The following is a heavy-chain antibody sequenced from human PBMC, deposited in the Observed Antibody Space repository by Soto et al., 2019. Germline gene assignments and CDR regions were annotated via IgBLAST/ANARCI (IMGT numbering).Heavy chain of an antibody. Sequence: GGSLRLSCAASGFTFSSYGMHGVRQAPGKGLGWVAVIWYDGSNKYYADSVKGRFTISRDNSKNTLYLQMNSLRAEDTAVYYCARDSCSGGSCYSSYFDYWGQGT. CDR1: GFTFSSYG. CDR2: IWYDGSNK. J-gene: IGHJ4*02. CDR3: ARDSCSGGSCYSSYFDY. V-gene: IGHV3-33*01. D-gene: IGHD2-15*01.